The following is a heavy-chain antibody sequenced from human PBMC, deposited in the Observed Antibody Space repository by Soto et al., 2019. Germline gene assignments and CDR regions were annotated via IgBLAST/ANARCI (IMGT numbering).Heavy chain of an antibody. CDR3: ARGIVGYSYGAFDY. D-gene: IGHD5-18*01. CDR2: IYYSGST. J-gene: IGHJ4*02. CDR1: GGSISSYY. Sequence: PSETLSLTCTVSGGSISSYYWSWIRQPPGKGLEWIGYIYYSGSTNYNPSLKSRVTISVDTSKNQFSLKLSSVTAADTAVYYCARGIVGYSYGAFDYWGQGTLVTVSS. V-gene: IGHV4-59*01.